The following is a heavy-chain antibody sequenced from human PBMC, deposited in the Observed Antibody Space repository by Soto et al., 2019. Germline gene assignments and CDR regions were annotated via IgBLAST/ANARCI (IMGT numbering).Heavy chain of an antibody. Sequence: QVQLQESGPGLVQPSQTLSLTCTVSGVSINSAGFYWSWIRQQPGKGLEWIGYIYYTGNTYYNPSLHSRLTMSVDTSKTQFSLNLRSVTAADTAIYYCARGHSSGWYGGAYDYWGQGTLVTVSS. CDR2: IYYTGNT. J-gene: IGHJ4*02. CDR1: GVSINSAGFY. V-gene: IGHV4-31*03. D-gene: IGHD6-13*01. CDR3: ARGHSSGWYGGAYDY.